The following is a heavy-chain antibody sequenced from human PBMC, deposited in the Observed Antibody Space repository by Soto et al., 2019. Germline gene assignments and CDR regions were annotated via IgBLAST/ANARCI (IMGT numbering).Heavy chain of an antibody. J-gene: IGHJ4*02. CDR1: EITDRRYL. CDR2: ISGSGGST. D-gene: IGHD2-15*01. CDR3: AKAFCSASSCSRGYFDY. Sequence: GGSQRHTCADAEITDRRYLLSSKHKATGKGLEWVSGISGSGGSTYYADSVKGRFTISRDNSKNTLYLQMNSLRAEDTAIYYCAKAFCSASSCSRGYFDYWGQGTLVTVSS. V-gene: IGHV3-23*01.